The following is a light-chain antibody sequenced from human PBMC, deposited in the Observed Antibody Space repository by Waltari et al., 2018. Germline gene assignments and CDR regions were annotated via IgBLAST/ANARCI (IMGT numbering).Light chain of an antibody. CDR2: DVS. Sequence: QSALTQPASVSGSPGQSITLSCSGANSDGGIYTSVSWYQQHPGLAPKLLISDVSDRPSGVSDRFSGSKSSNTAFLIISGLQAEDEGDYYCCSYTARDTLVFGGGTKVTVL. CDR1: NSDGGIYTS. CDR3: CSYTARDTLV. V-gene: IGLV2-14*03. J-gene: IGLJ3*02.